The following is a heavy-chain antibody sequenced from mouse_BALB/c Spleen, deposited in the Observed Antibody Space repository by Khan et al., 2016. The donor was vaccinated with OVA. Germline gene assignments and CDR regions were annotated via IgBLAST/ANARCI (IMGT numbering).Heavy chain of an antibody. D-gene: IGHD1-2*01. V-gene: IGHV1-20*01. CDR3: ARSGYGGFAY. J-gene: IGHJ3*01. CDR2: INPYNGVS. CDR1: GYSFTDYT. Sequence: VQLQQSGPELVKPGDSMKISCKASGYSFTDYTLNWVKQSHGKTLEWIGLINPYNGVSNYNQKFKGKATLTVDKSSSTAYMELLSLTSEDSAVYYCARSGYGGFAYGGQGTLVTVS.